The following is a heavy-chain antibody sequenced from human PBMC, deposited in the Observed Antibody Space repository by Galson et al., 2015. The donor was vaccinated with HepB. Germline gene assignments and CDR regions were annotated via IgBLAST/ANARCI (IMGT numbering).Heavy chain of an antibody. D-gene: IGHD3-22*01. CDR1: GFTFSSYA. Sequence: SLRLSCAASGFTFSSYAMSWVRQAPGKGLEWVSAISGSGGSTYYADSVKGRFTISRDNSKNTLYLQMNSLRAEDTAVYYCAKDYYDSSGLKWDAFDIWGQGTMVTVSS. CDR2: ISGSGGST. J-gene: IGHJ3*02. CDR3: AKDYYDSSGLKWDAFDI. V-gene: IGHV3-23*01.